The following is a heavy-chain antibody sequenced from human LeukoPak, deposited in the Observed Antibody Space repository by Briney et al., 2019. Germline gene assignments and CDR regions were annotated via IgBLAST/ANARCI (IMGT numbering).Heavy chain of an antibody. V-gene: IGHV3-30*02. CDR2: IWYGGSNK. Sequence: PGGSLRLSCAASGFTFSSYAMHWVRQAPGKGLEWVAVIWYGGSNKYYADSVKGRFTISRDNSKNTLYLQMNSLRAEDTAVYYCAKPTDSSSWPPDYWGQGTLVTVSS. D-gene: IGHD6-13*01. CDR3: AKPTDSSSWPPDY. J-gene: IGHJ4*02. CDR1: GFTFSSYA.